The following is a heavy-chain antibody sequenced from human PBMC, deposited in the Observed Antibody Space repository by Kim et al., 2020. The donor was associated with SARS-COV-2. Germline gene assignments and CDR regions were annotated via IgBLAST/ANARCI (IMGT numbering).Heavy chain of an antibody. D-gene: IGHD3-10*01. J-gene: IGHJ4*02. CDR3: ASTAAPEDPITAY. Sequence: ADSVHGRLTISRDNAKNSLYLQMNSLRAEDTAVYYCASTAAPEDPITAYWGQGTLVTVSS. V-gene: IGHV3-21*01.